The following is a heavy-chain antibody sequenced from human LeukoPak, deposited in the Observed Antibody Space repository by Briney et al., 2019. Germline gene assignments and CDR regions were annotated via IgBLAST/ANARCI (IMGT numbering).Heavy chain of an antibody. J-gene: IGHJ4*02. V-gene: IGHV3-21*01. Sequence: GGSLRLSCAASGFTFSNYNMNWVRQAPGKGLEWVSSITSSGSYMYHADSLKGRFTISRDNAKNSLFLQMNSLRADDTAVYYCVVASLTRVFDFWGQGTLVTVSS. CDR2: ITSSGSYM. CDR1: GFTFSNYN. D-gene: IGHD2-21*01. CDR3: VVASLTRVFDF.